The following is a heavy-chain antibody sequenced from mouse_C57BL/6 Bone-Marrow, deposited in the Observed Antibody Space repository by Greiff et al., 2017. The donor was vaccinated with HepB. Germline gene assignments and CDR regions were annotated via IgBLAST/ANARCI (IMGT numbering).Heavy chain of an antibody. CDR1: GYTFTSYT. V-gene: IGHV1-4*01. D-gene: IGHD4-1*02. CDR3: GRNNCGSTFDY. J-gene: IGHJ2*01. CDR2: INPSSGYT. Sequence: VQLQQSGAELARPGASVKMSCKASGYTFTSYTMHWVKQRPGQGLEWIGYINPSSGYTKYNQKFKDKATLTADKSSSTAYMQLSSLTSEDSAVYYCGRNNCGSTFDYWGQGTPLTVSS.